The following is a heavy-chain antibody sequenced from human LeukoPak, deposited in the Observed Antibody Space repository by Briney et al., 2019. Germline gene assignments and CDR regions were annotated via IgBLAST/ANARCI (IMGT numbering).Heavy chain of an antibody. V-gene: IGHV3-48*03. J-gene: IGHJ6*03. CDR3: ARDFTGARGYYYYYMDV. CDR2: ISSSGSTI. Sequence: GGSLRLSCAASGFTFSSYEMNWVRQAPGKGLEWVSYISSSGSTIYYADSVKGRFTISRDNAKNSLYLQMNSLRAEDTAVYYCARDFTGARGYYYYYMDVWGKGTTVTVSS. D-gene: IGHD1-14*01. CDR1: GFTFSSYE.